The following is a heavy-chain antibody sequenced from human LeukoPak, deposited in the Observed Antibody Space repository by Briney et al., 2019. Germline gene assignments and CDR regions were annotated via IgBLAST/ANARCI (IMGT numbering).Heavy chain of an antibody. Sequence: PSETLSLTCTVSGGSISIYYWSWIRQPAGKGLEWIGRIYTSGSTNYNPSLKSRVTISVDKSKNQFSLKLSSVTAADTAVYYCARNYYDSNGYRYFDYWGQGTLVTVSS. CDR3: ARNYYDSNGYRYFDY. D-gene: IGHD3-22*01. V-gene: IGHV4-4*07. J-gene: IGHJ4*02. CDR1: GGSISIYY. CDR2: IYTSGST.